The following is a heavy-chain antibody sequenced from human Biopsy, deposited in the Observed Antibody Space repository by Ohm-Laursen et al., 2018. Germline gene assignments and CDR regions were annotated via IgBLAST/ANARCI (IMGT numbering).Heavy chain of an antibody. D-gene: IGHD3-3*02. CDR3: GSSIHLGY. V-gene: IGHV3-74*01. Sequence: SLRLSCTASGFAFRSSWMYWVRQGPGKGLEWVSRLDSDGNFINYADSVKGRFTISRDNAKNTLYLQMNGLRAEDTGGYYCGSSIHLGYWGRGTLVTVSS. CDR1: GFAFRSSW. J-gene: IGHJ4*02. CDR2: LDSDGNFI.